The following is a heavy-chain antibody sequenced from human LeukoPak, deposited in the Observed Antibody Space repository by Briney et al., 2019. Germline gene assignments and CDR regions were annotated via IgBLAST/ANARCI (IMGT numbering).Heavy chain of an antibody. CDR3: ARGKYYYDSLGYSDY. V-gene: IGHV4-61*02. CDR2: IYTSGST. CDR1: GGSISSGGYY. D-gene: IGHD3-22*01. Sequence: SQTLSLTCTVSGGSISSGGYYWSWIRQPAGKGLEWIGRIYTSGSTNYNPSLKSRVTMSVDTSKNQFSLKLSSVTAADTAVYYCARGKYYYDSLGYSDYWGQGTLVTVSS. J-gene: IGHJ4*02.